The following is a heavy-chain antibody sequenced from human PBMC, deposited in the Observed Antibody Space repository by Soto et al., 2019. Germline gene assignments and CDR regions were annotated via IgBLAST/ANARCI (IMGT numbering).Heavy chain of an antibody. CDR2: ISAYNGNT. V-gene: IGHV1-18*01. J-gene: IGHJ5*02. Sequence: QVQLVQSGAEVKKPGASVKVSCKASGYTFTNYGISWVRQAPGQGLEWMGWISAYNGNTNYAQRLQDRVTMSTDTSTNTAYMELRSLRSDDTAMYYCARDGYPAYNWLDPWGQGTLVTVSS. CDR1: GYTFTNYG. CDR3: ARDGYPAYNWLDP. D-gene: IGHD5-12*01.